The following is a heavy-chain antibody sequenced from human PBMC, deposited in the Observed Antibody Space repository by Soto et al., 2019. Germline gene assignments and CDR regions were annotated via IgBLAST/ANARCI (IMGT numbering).Heavy chain of an antibody. CDR3: ARVNVYSSSWYWPNRVTDFDY. Sequence: GSLRLSCAASGFTFSSYAMHWVRQAPGKGLEMVAVISYDGSNKYYADSVKGRFTISRDNSKNTLYLQINSLRAEDTAVYYCARVNVYSSSWYWPNRVTDFDYWGQGTLFTVSS. CDR2: ISYDGSNK. D-gene: IGHD6-13*01. CDR1: GFTFSSYA. J-gene: IGHJ4*02. V-gene: IGHV3-30-3*01.